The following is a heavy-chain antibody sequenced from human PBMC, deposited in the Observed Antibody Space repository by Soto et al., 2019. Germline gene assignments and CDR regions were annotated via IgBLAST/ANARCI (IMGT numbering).Heavy chain of an antibody. V-gene: IGHV4-61*01. J-gene: IGHJ6*02. D-gene: IGHD5-18*01. CDR1: GASVSSGSYY. CDR2: TYYSGST. Sequence: SETLSLTCTVSGASVSSGSYYWSWIRQPPGKGLEWIGYTYYSGSTNYNPSLKSRVTISVDTSKNQFSLKLSSVTAADTAVYYCARPLYSYGPMDVWGQGTTVTVSS. CDR3: ARPLYSYGPMDV.